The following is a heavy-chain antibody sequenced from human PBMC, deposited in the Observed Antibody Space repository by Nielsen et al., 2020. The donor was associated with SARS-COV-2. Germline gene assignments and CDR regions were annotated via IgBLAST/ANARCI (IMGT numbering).Heavy chain of an antibody. D-gene: IGHD3-10*01. V-gene: IGHV3-23*01. J-gene: IGHJ4*02. CDR1: GFTFSRHA. CDR2: IGAGGDNI. CDR3: ATQADGYKSPYDY. Sequence: GESLKISCAASGFTFSRHAMNWVRQAPGLEWVSIIGAGGDNIYYADSVKGRFTISRDNSKNTLYLQINSLRADDTAVYYCATQADGYKSPYDYWGQGTLVTVSS.